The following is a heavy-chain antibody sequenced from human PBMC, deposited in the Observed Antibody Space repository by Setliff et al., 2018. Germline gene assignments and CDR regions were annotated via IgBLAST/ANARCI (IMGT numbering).Heavy chain of an antibody. CDR2: MNQDSTNK. J-gene: IGHJ4*02. Sequence: PGGSLRLSCAASGFAFNTYTMNWVRQAPGKGLEWVANMNQDSTNKYHVDSVKGRFTISRDNAKNSLFLQMDSLRVEDTAVYYCARGLGKGTVDYWGQGTLVTVSS. CDR1: GFAFNTYT. D-gene: IGHD3-16*01. V-gene: IGHV3-7*03. CDR3: ARGLGKGTVDY.